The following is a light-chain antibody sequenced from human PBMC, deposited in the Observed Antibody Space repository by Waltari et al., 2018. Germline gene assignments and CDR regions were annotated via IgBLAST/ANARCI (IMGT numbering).Light chain of an antibody. CDR2: GAS. Sequence: EIVLTQSPGTLSLSPGERATLSCRASQSVSSSSLAWYQQKPGQAPRLLIYGASSRATGIPDRFSGSGSGTDFTLTISRLEPEDFAVYYCQQYGSSPVTFGPGTKVDIK. CDR3: QQYGSSPVT. V-gene: IGKV3-20*01. J-gene: IGKJ3*01. CDR1: QSVSSSS.